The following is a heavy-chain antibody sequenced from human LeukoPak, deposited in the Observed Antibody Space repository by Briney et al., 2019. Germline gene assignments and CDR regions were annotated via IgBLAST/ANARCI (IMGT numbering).Heavy chain of an antibody. V-gene: IGHV4-34*01. J-gene: IGHJ4*02. CDR3: ARAKGGGHYDY. D-gene: IGHD2-15*01. CDR1: GGSFSGYY. CDR2: INHSGST. Sequence: SETLSLTCAVYGGSFSGYYWSWIRQPPGKGLEWIGEINHSGSTNYNPSLKSRVTISVDTSKNQFSLKLSSVTAADTAVYYCARAKGGGHYDYWGQGTLVTVSS.